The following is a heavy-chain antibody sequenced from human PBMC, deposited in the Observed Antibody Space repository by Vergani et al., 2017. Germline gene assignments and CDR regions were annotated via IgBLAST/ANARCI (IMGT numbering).Heavy chain of an antibody. CDR2: IYYSGST. V-gene: IGHV4-59*01. CDR1: GGSISSYY. CDR3: AREGGSEAVAFDY. J-gene: IGHJ4*02. Sequence: QVQLPESGPGLVKPSETLSLTCTVSGGSISSYYWSWIRQPPGKGLEWIGYIYYSGSTNYNPSLKSRVTISVDTSKNQFSLNQGSVTAADTAVYYCAREGGSEAVAFDYWGQGTLVTVSS. D-gene: IGHD2-15*01.